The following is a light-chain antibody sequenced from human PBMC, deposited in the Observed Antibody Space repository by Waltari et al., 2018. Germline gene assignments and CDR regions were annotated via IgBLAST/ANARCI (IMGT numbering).Light chain of an antibody. CDR3: ATWDDNLSGRV. CDR2: ANY. V-gene: IGLV1-44*01. J-gene: IGLJ2*01. CDR1: TSNIGTNT. Sequence: QSVLTQPPSTSGTPGQTVTISCSGRTSNIGTNTVTWYQLLPGTAPKTVIFANYPRPSGVPDRFSASKSGTSASLVISGLQSEDEADYFCATWDDNLSGRVFGGGTKVTVL.